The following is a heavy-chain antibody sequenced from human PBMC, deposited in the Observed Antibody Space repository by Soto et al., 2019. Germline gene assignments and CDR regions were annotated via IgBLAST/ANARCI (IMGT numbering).Heavy chain of an antibody. D-gene: IGHD5-12*01. V-gene: IGHV1-69*12. CDR3: ARGNHRWLQLWYFDL. CDR1: GGTFSSYT. Sequence: QVQLVQSGAEVKKPGSSVTVSCKASGGTFSSYTISWVRQAPGQGLEWMGGIIPIFGTANYAQKFQGRVTITADESTSTAYMELSSLRSEYTAVYSCARGNHRWLQLWYFDLWGRGTLVTVSS. CDR2: IIPIFGTA. J-gene: IGHJ2*01.